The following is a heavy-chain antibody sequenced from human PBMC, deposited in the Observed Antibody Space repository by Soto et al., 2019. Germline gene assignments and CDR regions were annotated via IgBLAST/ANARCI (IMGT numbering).Heavy chain of an antibody. CDR2: ISGSGGST. CDR1: GFTFSSYA. V-gene: IGHV3-23*01. D-gene: IGHD1-26*01. CDR3: ARRGSGSYYDY. J-gene: IGHJ4*02. Sequence: EVQLLESGGGLVQPGGSLRLSCAASGFTFSSYAMRWVRQAPVKGLEWVSAISGSGGSTYYADSVKGRFTISRDNSKNSLYLQMNGLRAEDTAVYYCARRGSGSYYDYWGQGKLVTVSS.